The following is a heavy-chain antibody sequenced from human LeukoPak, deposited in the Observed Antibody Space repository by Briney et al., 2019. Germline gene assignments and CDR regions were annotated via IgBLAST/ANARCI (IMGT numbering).Heavy chain of an antibody. CDR3: AREGPGLSTTYNWFDP. D-gene: IGHD1-1*01. CDR2: ISSSGSTI. CDR1: GFTFSSYE. J-gene: IGHJ5*02. Sequence: GGSLRLSCAASGFTFSSYEMNWVRQAPGKGLEWVSYISSSGSTIYYADSVKGRFTISRDNAKNSLYLQMNSLRAEDTAVYYCAREGPGLSTTYNWFDPWGQGTLVTVSS. V-gene: IGHV3-48*03.